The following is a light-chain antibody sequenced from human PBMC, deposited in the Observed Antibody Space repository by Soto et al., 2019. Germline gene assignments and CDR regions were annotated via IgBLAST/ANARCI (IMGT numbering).Light chain of an antibody. CDR1: QSVLYNSNNKNH. Sequence: DFVMTQAPDSLAVSLGERATINCKSSQSVLYNSNNKNHLGWFQQKPGHPPKLLIYGASFRPSGVPDRFSGSGSGTDFTLTISSLQAEDVAVYYCQQYYSTPQTFGQGTKLEIK. J-gene: IGKJ2*01. V-gene: IGKV4-1*01. CDR2: GAS. CDR3: QQYYSTPQT.